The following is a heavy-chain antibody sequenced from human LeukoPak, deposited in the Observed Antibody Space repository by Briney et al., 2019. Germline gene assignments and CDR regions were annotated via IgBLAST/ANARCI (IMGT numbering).Heavy chain of an antibody. CDR2: ISAYNGNT. V-gene: IGHV1-18*01. J-gene: IGHJ6*01. CDR1: GYTFSKYA. CDR3: ARNIVATIVYYYYGMDV. Sequence: GASVKVSCKGSGYTFSKYAMNWVRQAPGQGLEWMGWISAYNGNTNYAQKLQGRVTMTTDTSTSTAYMELRSLRSDDTAVYYCARNIVATIVYYYYGMDVWGQGTTVTVSS. D-gene: IGHD5-12*01.